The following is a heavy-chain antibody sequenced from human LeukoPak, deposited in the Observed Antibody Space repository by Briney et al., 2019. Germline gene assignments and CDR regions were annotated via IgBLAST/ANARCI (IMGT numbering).Heavy chain of an antibody. CDR2: INHSGST. D-gene: IGHD3-3*01. J-gene: IGHJ4*02. V-gene: IGHV4-34*01. CDR3: ARDRAIWGGYYGVDY. Sequence: SETLSLTCAVYGGSFSGYYWSWIRQPPGKGLEWIGEINHSGSTNYNPSLKSRVTISVDTSKNQFSLKLSSVTAADTAVYYCARDRAIWGGYYGVDYWGQGTLVTVSS. CDR1: GGSFSGYY.